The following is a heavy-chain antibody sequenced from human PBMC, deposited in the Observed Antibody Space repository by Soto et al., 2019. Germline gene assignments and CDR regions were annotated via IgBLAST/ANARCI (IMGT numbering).Heavy chain of an antibody. D-gene: IGHD2-15*01. Sequence: QVQLQESGPGLVKPSQTLSLTCTVSGGSISSGGYYWSWIRQHPGKGLEWIGYIYYSGSTYYNPSLNSRVTISVDTFKNQFSMKLSSVTSADTAVYYCARDLGYCSGGSYLIFDYWGQGTLVTVSS. CDR2: IYYSGST. J-gene: IGHJ4*02. V-gene: IGHV4-31*03. CDR3: ARDLGYCSGGSYLIFDY. CDR1: GGSISSGGYY.